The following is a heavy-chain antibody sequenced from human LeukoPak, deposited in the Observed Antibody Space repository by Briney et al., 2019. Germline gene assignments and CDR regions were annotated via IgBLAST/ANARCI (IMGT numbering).Heavy chain of an antibody. V-gene: IGHV3-48*03. CDR3: ARDEGSGWSPGYYYYGMDV. CDR2: ISSSGSTI. J-gene: IGHJ6*04. D-gene: IGHD6-19*01. Sequence: PGGSPRLSCAASGFTFSSYEMNWVRQAPGKGLEWVSYISSSGSTIYYADSVKGRFTISRDNAKNSLYLQMNSLRAEDTAVYYCARDEGSGWSPGYYYYGMDVWGKGTTVTVSS. CDR1: GFTFSSYE.